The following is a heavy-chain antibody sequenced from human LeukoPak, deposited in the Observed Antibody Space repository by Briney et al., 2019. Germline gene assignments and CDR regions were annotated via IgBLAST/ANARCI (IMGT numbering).Heavy chain of an antibody. CDR1: GGSISSYY. V-gene: IGHV4-59*01. J-gene: IGHJ5*02. CDR2: IYYSGST. Sequence: SETLSLTCTVSGGSISSYYWSWIRQPPGKGLEWIGYIYYSGSTNHNPSLKSRVTISVDTSKNQFSLKLSSVTAADTAVYYCARQSPLSNWFDPWGQGTLVTVSS. CDR3: ARQSPLSNWFDP.